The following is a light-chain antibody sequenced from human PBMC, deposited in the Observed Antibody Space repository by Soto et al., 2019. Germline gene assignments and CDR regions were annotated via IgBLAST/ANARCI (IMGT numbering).Light chain of an antibody. CDR2: EVS. CDR1: SSDVGGYNY. CDR3: SSFRNGSTL. Sequence: QSVLTQPASVSGSPGQSITISCTGTSSDVGGYNYVSWYQQHPGKAPKLMIYEVSNRPSGVSNRFSGSKSGNTASLTISGLQAEEEADYYCSSFRNGSTLFGTGTRVTVL. V-gene: IGLV2-14*01. J-gene: IGLJ1*01.